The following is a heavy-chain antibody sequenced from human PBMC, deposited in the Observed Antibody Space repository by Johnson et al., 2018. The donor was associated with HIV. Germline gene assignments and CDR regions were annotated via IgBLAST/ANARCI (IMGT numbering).Heavy chain of an antibody. D-gene: IGHD4-11*01. V-gene: IGHV3-66*02. J-gene: IGHJ3*02. CDR3: ARDSRYNNYGGGSVGAFDI. Sequence: VHLVESGGGLVQPGGSVRLSCAASEFTVRSNYMHWVRQAPGKGLEWVSVISGSNASTYYADSVKGRFTISRDNSKNTLFLQMNSLRTEDTAVYYCARDSRYNNYGGGSVGAFDIWGQGTMVTVSS. CDR1: EFTVRSNY. CDR2: ISGSNAST.